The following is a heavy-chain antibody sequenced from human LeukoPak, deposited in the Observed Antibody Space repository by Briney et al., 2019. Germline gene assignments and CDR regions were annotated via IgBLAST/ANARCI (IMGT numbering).Heavy chain of an antibody. CDR1: GFTFGSHP. CDR3: VKEANGFDM. Sequence: GGSLRLSCAASGFTFGSHPMNWVRQAPGKGLEWVAVIANDGRFTHYADSVKGRFTISRDNSKSTLEMQMNSLRAEDTALYYCVKEANGFDMWGLGTMVTVSS. D-gene: IGHD2-8*01. J-gene: IGHJ3*02. CDR2: IANDGRFT. V-gene: IGHV3-30*04.